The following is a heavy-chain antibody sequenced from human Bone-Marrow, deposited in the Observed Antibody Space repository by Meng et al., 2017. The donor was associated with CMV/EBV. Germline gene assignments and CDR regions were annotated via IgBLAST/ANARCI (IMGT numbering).Heavy chain of an antibody. D-gene: IGHD3-3*01. CDR2: MKTHTGET. V-gene: IGHV1-8*01. Sequence: SGYHFTNYDINWVRQATGQGLEWLGWMKTHTGETGYAQRFQGRVTMTRDTSISTAYMELSSLRSDDTAIYYCARMDFYNTVNWFDPWGQGTLVTVSS. J-gene: IGHJ5*02. CDR3: ARMDFYNTVNWFDP. CDR1: GYHFTNYD.